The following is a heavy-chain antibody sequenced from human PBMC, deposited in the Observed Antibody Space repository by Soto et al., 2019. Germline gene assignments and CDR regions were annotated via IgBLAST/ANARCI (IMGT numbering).Heavy chain of an antibody. CDR1: GGTFSSYA. V-gene: IGHV1-69*13. CDR2: IIPIFGTA. CDR3: ARGDPPYYYDSSGYYSFDY. Sequence: ASVKVSCKASGGTFSSYAISWVRQAPGQGLEWMGGIIPIFGTANYAQKFQGRVTITADESTSTAYMELSSLRSEDTAVYYCARGDPPYYYDSSGYYSFDYWGQGTLVTVSS. D-gene: IGHD3-22*01. J-gene: IGHJ4*02.